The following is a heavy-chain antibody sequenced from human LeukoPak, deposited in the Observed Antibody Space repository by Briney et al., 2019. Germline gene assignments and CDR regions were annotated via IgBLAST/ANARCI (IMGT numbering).Heavy chain of an antibody. CDR3: AKDMRGYSYGYSDYYYYYGMDV. CDR1: GFTFDDYT. Sequence: GGSLRLSCAASGFTFDDYTMQWVRQAPGKGLEWVSLISWDGGSTYYADSVKGRFTISRDNSKNSLYLQMNSLRTEDTALYYCAKDMRGYSYGYSDYYYYYGMDVWGQGTTVTVSS. V-gene: IGHV3-43*01. D-gene: IGHD5-18*01. CDR2: ISWDGGST. J-gene: IGHJ6*02.